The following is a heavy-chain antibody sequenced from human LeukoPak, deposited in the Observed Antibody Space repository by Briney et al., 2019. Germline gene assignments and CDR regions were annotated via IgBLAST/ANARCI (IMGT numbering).Heavy chain of an antibody. CDR1: GYTFTSYY. CDR2: INPSVGST. V-gene: IGHV1-46*01. J-gene: IGHJ4*02. D-gene: IGHD4-11*01. CDR3: ARGPATVCSY. Sequence: ASVKVSCKASGYTFTSYYMHCGRQTPEQRLECMGIINPSVGSTSYAQKFQGRVTMTRDMSTSTVYMELRSVRSEDTAVYYCARGPATVCSYWGQGTLVTVSS.